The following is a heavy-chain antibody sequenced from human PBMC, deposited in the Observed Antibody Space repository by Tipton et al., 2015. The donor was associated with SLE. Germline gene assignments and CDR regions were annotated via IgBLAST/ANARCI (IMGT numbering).Heavy chain of an antibody. D-gene: IGHD3-3*01. Sequence: QLVQSGAEVKKPGASVKVSCKASGYTFTSYGISWVRQAPGQGLEWMGWISAYNGNTNYAQKLQGRVTMTTDTSTSTAYMGLRSLRSDATAVYYCARGLRKYYDFWSGSPPEAVDIWGQGTMVTVSS. CDR1: GYTFTSYG. CDR3: ARGLRKYYDFWSGSPPEAVDI. V-gene: IGHV1-18*01. J-gene: IGHJ3*02. CDR2: ISAYNGNT.